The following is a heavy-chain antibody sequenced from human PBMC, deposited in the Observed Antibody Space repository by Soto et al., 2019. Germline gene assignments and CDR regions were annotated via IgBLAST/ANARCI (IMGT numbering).Heavy chain of an antibody. CDR1: GFTFSTYA. Sequence: PGGSLRLCCAASGFTFSTYAMSWVRQAPGKGLEWVSTVSHIGDVTYYADSVKGRFTISRDNSKNTLYLQMNSLRAEDTAVYYCARGSTLYGSGSYYTKRYKPPFDYWGQGT. CDR2: VSHIGDVT. CDR3: ARGSTLYGSGSYYTKRYKPPFDY. J-gene: IGHJ4*02. D-gene: IGHD3-10*01. V-gene: IGHV3-23*01.